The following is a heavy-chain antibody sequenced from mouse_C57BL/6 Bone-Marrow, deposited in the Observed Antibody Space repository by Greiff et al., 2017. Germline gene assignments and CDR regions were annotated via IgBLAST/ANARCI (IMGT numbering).Heavy chain of an antibody. Sequence: EVHLVESGGGLVKPGGSLKLSCAASGFTFSDYGMHWVRQAPEKGLAWVAYISSGSSTIHYADTVKGRFTLSRDNAKNTLFLQMTSLRSEDTAMYYCARDYEGAYWGQGTLVTVSA. CDR2: ISSGSSTI. CDR1: GFTFSDYG. J-gene: IGHJ3*01. CDR3: ARDYEGAY. V-gene: IGHV5-17*01. D-gene: IGHD2-4*01.